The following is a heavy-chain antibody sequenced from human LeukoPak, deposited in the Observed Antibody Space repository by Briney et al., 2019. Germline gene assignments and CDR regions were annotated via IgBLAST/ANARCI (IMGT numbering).Heavy chain of an antibody. CDR1: GSTFTSYD. J-gene: IGHJ4*02. V-gene: IGHV1-8*01. CDR2: TNPNSGNT. D-gene: IGHD3-10*01. CDR3: ARVAGTMLRGVIYPPLAY. Sequence: ASVKVSCKASGSTFTSYDINWVRQATGQGLEWMGWTNPNSGNTGYAQKFQGRVTITRNTSISTAYMELSSLRSEDTSVYYCARVAGTMLRGVIYPPLAYWGQGTLVTVSS.